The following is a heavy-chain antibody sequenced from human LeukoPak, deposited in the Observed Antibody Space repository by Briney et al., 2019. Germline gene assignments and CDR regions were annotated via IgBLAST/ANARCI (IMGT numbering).Heavy chain of an antibody. CDR2: ISSSSSYI. CDR3: ASPGYRGAARPFDY. CDR1: GFTFSSYR. V-gene: IGHV3-21*01. Sequence: GGSLRLSCAASGFTFSSYRMNWVRQAPGKGLEWVSSISSSSSYIYYADSVKGRFTISRDNAKNSLYLQMNSLRAEDKAVYYCASPGYRGAARPFDYWGQGTLVTVSS. D-gene: IGHD6-6*01. J-gene: IGHJ4*02.